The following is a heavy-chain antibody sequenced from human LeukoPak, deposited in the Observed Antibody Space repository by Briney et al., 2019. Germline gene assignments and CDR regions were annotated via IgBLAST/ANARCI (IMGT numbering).Heavy chain of an antibody. CDR2: ISAYNGNT. V-gene: IGHV1-18*01. Sequence: ASVKVSCKASGYTFTSYCISWVRQAPGQGLEWMGWISAYNGNTNYAQKLQGRVTMTTDTSTSTAYMELRSLRSDDTAVYYCARDTYYYGSGSPSGDAFDIWGQGTMVTVSS. D-gene: IGHD3-10*01. CDR1: GYTFTSYC. CDR3: ARDTYYYGSGSPSGDAFDI. J-gene: IGHJ3*02.